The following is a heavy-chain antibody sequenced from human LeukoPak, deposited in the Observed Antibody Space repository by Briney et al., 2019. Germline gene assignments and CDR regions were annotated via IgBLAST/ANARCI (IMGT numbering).Heavy chain of an antibody. V-gene: IGHV3-30*03. CDR3: AAVHSSAWLLED. J-gene: IGHJ4*02. CDR1: LVTFNDFV. D-gene: IGHD6-19*01. Sequence: PGGSLRLSSAPSLVTFNDFVTQSVRQAPGKGLEWVALISTDGSDKYYADSVKGRFTVSRDNSKNTLYLQMNGLRAEDTAVYYCAAVHSSAWLLEDWGQGTLVTVSS. CDR2: ISTDGSDK.